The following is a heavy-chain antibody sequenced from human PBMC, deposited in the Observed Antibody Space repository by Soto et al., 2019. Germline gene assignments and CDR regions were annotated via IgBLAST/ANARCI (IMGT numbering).Heavy chain of an antibody. CDR2: INPNSGGT. CDR1: GYTFTGYY. V-gene: IGHV1-2*04. J-gene: IGHJ4*02. Sequence: ASVKVSCKASGYTFTGYYMHWVRQAPGQGLEWMGWINPNSGGTNYAQKFQGWVTMTRDTSISTAYMELSRLRSDDTAVYYCARDNYDSSGYYDYWGQGTLVTVS. CDR3: ARDNYDSSGYYDY. D-gene: IGHD3-22*01.